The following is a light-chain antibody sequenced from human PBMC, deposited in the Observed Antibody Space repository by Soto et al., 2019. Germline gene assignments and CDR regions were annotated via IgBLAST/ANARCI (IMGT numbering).Light chain of an antibody. CDR2: KGS. CDR1: QGISSW. V-gene: IGKV1-12*01. J-gene: IGKJ4*01. Sequence: DIQMTQSPSSVSASVGDTVTITCRASQGISSWLAWYQQRPGKAPDLLIYKGSTLQTGVPSRFSGSGSGTDFTLTSSNLQPEDFATYFCHQASSFPLTFGGGTKVEVK. CDR3: HQASSFPLT.